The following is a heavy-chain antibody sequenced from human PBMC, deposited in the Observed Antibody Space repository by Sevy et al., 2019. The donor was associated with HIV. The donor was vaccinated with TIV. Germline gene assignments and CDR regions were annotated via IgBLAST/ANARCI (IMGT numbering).Heavy chain of an antibody. V-gene: IGHV3-23*01. CDR1: GFTFNIYA. J-gene: IGHJ4*02. CDR2: ISGGGDGT. Sequence: GGSLRLSCAASGFTFNIYAMSWVRQAPGKGLEWLSAISGGGDGTYYADSVKGRFTISGDNSRNTLYLQMNSLGAEDMAVYYCAKRPYYYYNSDGHLVSSTDEADYWGQGTLVTVSS. D-gene: IGHD3-22*01. CDR3: AKRPYYYYNSDGHLVSSTDEADY.